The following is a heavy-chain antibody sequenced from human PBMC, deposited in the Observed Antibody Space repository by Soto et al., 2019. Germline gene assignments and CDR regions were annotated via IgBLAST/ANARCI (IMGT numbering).Heavy chain of an antibody. CDR2: IYYSGST. D-gene: IGHD3-10*01. Sequence: SETLSLTCTVSGGSISSGGYYWSWIRQHPGKGLDCIWYIYYSGSTYYNPSLKSRVTISVDTSKNQFSLKLSSVTAADTAVYYCARDAYRWLGKYYYYGMDVWGQGTTVTVSS. J-gene: IGHJ6*02. CDR1: GGSISSGGYY. V-gene: IGHV4-31*03. CDR3: ARDAYRWLGKYYYYGMDV.